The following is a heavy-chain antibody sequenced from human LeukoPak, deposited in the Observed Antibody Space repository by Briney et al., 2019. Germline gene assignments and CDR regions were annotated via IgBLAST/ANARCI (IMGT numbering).Heavy chain of an antibody. J-gene: IGHJ4*02. CDR2: IRSKVYGGTP. CDR1: GFTFGDYA. CDR3: TRDQTPYY. Sequence: GGSLRLSCTASGFTFGDYAMTWVRQAPGKGLEWVGFIRSKVYGGTPEYAASVKGRFTISRDDSKGIACLQMNSLKTEDTAVYYCTRDQTPYYWGQGTLVTVSS. V-gene: IGHV3-49*04.